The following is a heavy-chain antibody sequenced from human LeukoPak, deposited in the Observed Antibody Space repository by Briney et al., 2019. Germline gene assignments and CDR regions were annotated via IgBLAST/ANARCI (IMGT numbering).Heavy chain of an antibody. J-gene: IGHJ4*02. CDR2: IRSKVYGGTP. CDR1: GFTFGDYA. CDR3: TRDQTPYY. Sequence: GGSLRLSCTASGFTFGDYAMTWVRQAPGKGLEWVGFIRSKVYGGTPEYAASVKGRFTISRDDSKGIACLQMNSLKTEDTAVYYCTRDQTPYYWGQGTLVTVSS. V-gene: IGHV3-49*04.